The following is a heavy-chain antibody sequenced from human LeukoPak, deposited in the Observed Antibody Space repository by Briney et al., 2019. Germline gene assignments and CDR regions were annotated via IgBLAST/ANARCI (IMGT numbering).Heavy chain of an antibody. CDR3: ARLRRSHAAF. CDR1: GGSISSSTYY. D-gene: IGHD6-13*01. V-gene: IGHV4-39*01. Sequence: SETLSLTCTVSGGSISSSTYYWGWIRQPPGKGLEWIGTIYYSVNTYYNPSLKSRLTISIDTSKNQFSLNLSSLTATDTAVYYCARLRRSHAAFWGQGTLVTASS. J-gene: IGHJ4*02. CDR2: IYYSVNT.